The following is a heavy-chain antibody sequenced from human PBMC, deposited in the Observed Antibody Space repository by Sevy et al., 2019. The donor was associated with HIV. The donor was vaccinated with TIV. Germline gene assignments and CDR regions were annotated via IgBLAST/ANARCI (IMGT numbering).Heavy chain of an antibody. CDR3: TTATVLRYFDWLQIDY. J-gene: IGHJ4*02. CDR2: IKSKTDGGTT. Sequence: GGSLRLSCAASGFTFSNAWMSWVRQAPGKGLEWVGRIKSKTDGGTTDYAAPVKGRFTISRDDSKNTLYLQMNSLKTEDTAVYYCTTATVLRYFDWLQIDYWGQGTLVTVSS. V-gene: IGHV3-15*01. D-gene: IGHD3-9*01. CDR1: GFTFSNAW.